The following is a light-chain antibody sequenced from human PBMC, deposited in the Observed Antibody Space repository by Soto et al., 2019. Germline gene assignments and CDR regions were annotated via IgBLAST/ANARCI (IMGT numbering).Light chain of an antibody. CDR3: ASWDDSLNGGV. Sequence: QPVLTQSPSVSGTPGQRVTISCSGSSSNIGSNTVNWYQHLPGTAPKFLMYSDNQRPSGVPARFSGSKSGTSASLAISGLQSEDEADYYCASWDDSLNGGVFGGGTKLTVL. CDR1: SSNIGSNT. J-gene: IGLJ3*02. CDR2: SDN. V-gene: IGLV1-44*01.